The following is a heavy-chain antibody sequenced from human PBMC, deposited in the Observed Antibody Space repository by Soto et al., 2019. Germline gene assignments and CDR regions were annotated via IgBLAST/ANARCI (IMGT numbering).Heavy chain of an antibody. Sequence: QVQLQESGPGLVKPSQTLSLTCTVSGGSISSGDYYWSWIRQPPGKGLEWIGYIYYSGSTDYNPSLKSRVTISVETSKDQFSLKLSSVTAADTAVYYCARAGPISTGYGYLDSWGQGTLVTVSS. CDR2: IYYSGST. D-gene: IGHD3-9*01. V-gene: IGHV4-30-4*01. CDR1: GGSISSGDYY. J-gene: IGHJ4*02. CDR3: ARAGPISTGYGYLDS.